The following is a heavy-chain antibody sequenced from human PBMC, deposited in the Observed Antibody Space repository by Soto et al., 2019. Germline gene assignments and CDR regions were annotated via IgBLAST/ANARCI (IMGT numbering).Heavy chain of an antibody. CDR2: IKPDSGAT. CDR3: ARVEESPSGSGWYSKFDN. J-gene: IGHJ4*01. Sequence: ASVKVSCKASGYTFTGYYIHWVRQAPGQGLEWMGWIKPDSGATKYAPKFQDRVTISRDTSISTAYIDVSSLRSDDTAVYYCARVEESPSGSGWYSKFDNWGQGTLVTVSS. CDR1: GYTFTGYY. D-gene: IGHD2-15*01. V-gene: IGHV1-2*02.